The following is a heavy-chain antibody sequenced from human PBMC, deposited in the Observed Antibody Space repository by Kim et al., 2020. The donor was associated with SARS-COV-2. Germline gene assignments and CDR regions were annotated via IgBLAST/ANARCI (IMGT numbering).Heavy chain of an antibody. V-gene: IGHV4-31*02. Sequence: PSRKSRVTISVDTSKNQFSLKLSSVTAADTAVYYCARDRWLQLGYYGMDVWGQGTTVTVSS. CDR3: ARDRWLQLGYYGMDV. J-gene: IGHJ6*02. D-gene: IGHD5-12*01.